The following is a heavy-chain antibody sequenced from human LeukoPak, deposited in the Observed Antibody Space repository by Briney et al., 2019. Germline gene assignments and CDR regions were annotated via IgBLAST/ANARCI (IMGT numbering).Heavy chain of an antibody. CDR3: ARVFKNGSPFDY. D-gene: IGHD5-24*01. V-gene: IGHV3-7*01. J-gene: IGHJ4*02. Sequence: GGSLRLSCAASGFSLSNTWMSWVRQAPGKGLEWVANIKQDGSEKYYVDSVKGRFTLSRDNAKNSLYLQMNSLRAEDTAVYYCARVFKNGSPFDYWGQGTLVTVSS. CDR2: IKQDGSEK. CDR1: GFSLSNTW.